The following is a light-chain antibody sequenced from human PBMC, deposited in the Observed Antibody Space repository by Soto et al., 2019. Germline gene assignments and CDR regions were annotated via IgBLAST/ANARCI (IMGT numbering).Light chain of an antibody. CDR1: SSDIGGYNY. Sequence: QSALTQPASVSGSPGQSITISCTGTSSDIGGYNYVSWYQQHAGKAPKLMIYEVSNRPSGVSHRFSGSKSVNTASLTISGLQAEDEADYYCNSYASTYVLVFGGGTKVTVL. J-gene: IGLJ3*02. V-gene: IGLV2-14*01. CDR2: EVS. CDR3: NSYASTYVLV.